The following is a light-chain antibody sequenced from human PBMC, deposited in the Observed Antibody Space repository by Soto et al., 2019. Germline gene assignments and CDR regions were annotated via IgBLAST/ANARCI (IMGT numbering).Light chain of an antibody. CDR2: EGS. V-gene: IGLV2-23*01. J-gene: IGLJ2*01. CDR3: CSYAGSPHVV. CDR1: SSDVGSYNL. Sequence: QPVLTQPASVSGSPGQSITISCTGTSSDVGSYNLVSWYQQHPGKAPKLMIYEGSKRPSGVSNRFSGSKSGNTASLTISGLQAEDEADYYCCSYAGSPHVVFGGGTKLTVL.